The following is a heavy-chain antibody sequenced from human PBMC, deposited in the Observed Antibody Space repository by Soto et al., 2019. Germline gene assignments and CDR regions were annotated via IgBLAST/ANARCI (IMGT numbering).Heavy chain of an antibody. J-gene: IGHJ4*02. CDR2: IYYSGST. Sequence: SETLSLTCTVSGGSISSYYWSWIRQPPGKGLEWIGYIYYSGSTNYNPSLKSRVTISVDTSKNQFSLKLSSVTAADTAVYYCATSNDYGDFFDYWGQGTLVTSPQ. CDR3: ATSNDYGDFFDY. D-gene: IGHD4-17*01. CDR1: GGSISSYY. V-gene: IGHV4-59*08.